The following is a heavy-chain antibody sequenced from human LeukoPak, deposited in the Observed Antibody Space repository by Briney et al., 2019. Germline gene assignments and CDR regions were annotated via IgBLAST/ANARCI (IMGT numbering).Heavy chain of an antibody. CDR3: ARASGVGYSYGNSDY. CDR2: IYYNGST. J-gene: IGHJ4*02. D-gene: IGHD5-18*01. CDR1: GGSISGYY. V-gene: IGHV4-59*01. Sequence: SETLSLTCTVSGGSISGYYWSWIRQPPGKGLEWIGYIYYNGSTNYNPSLKSRVSISVDTSKNQFSLKLSSVTAADTAVYYCARASGVGYSYGNSDYWGQGTLVTVSS.